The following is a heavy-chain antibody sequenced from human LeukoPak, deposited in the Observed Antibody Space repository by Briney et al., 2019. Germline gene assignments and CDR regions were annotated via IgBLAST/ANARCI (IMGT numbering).Heavy chain of an antibody. CDR3: AKDYYPKPSIYYDSSGYYHPPDY. CDR2: ISYDGSNK. CDR1: GFMFSSYW. D-gene: IGHD3-22*01. Sequence: GGSLRLSCAASGFMFSSYWMHWVRQAPGKGLEWVAVISYDGSNKYYADSVKGRFTISRDNSKNTLYLQMNSLRAEDTAVYYCAKDYYPKPSIYYDSSGYYHPPDYWGQGTLVTVSS. J-gene: IGHJ4*02. V-gene: IGHV3-30*18.